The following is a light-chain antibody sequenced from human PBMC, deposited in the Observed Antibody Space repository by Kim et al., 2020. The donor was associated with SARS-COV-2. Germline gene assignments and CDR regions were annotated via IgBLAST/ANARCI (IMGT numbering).Light chain of an antibody. CDR3: QQRSNWPPT. CDR1: QSVSSY. Sequence: SAGESPSLSCRASQSVSSYVSWYQQTPGQAPRLIIYDASNRATGIPAMFSGSASGTDFILTISILEHEDFAVYYCQQRSNWPPTFGQWTRLEIK. J-gene: IGKJ5*01. CDR2: DAS. V-gene: IGKV3-11*01.